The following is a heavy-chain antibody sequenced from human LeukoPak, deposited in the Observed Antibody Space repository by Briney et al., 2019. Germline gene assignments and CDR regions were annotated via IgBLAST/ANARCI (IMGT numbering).Heavy chain of an antibody. CDR2: INHSGST. J-gene: IGHJ5*02. V-gene: IGHV4-34*01. Sequence: PSETLSLTCAVYGGSFSGYYWSWIRQPPGKGLEWIGEINHSGSTNYNPSLKSRVTISVDTSKNQFSLKLSSVTAADTAVYYCARGSGIPRYCSGGSCYFNWFDPWGQGTLVTVSS. CDR3: ARGSGIPRYCSGGSCYFNWFDP. CDR1: GGSFSGYY. D-gene: IGHD2-15*01.